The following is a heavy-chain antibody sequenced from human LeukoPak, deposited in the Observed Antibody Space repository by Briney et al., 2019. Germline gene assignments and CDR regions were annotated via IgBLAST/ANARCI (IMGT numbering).Heavy chain of an antibody. J-gene: IGHJ3*02. CDR1: GFSFSSYW. D-gene: IGHD6-13*01. V-gene: IGHV3-7*01. CDR3: ARVRAGPDPYDAFDI. Sequence: PGGSLRLSCTVSGFSFSSYWMSRVRQAPGKGLEWVANIKQDGSEKYYVDSVKGRFTISRDNAKNSLYLQMNSLRAEDTAVYICARVRAGPDPYDAFDIWGQGTIVTVSS. CDR2: IKQDGSEK.